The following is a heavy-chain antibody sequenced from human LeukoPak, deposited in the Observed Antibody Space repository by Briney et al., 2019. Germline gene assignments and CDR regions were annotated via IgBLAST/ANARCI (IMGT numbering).Heavy chain of an antibody. Sequence: SETLSLTCAVNGGSFRGYYWSWIRQPPGKGLDWIGVINHSGSTNYNPSLKSRVTISVNTYNNQSSLKLSSVTAADTAVDYCGRGIGYYPRGWVDPWGQGTLVTVAS. CDR2: INHSGST. V-gene: IGHV4-34*01. J-gene: IGHJ5*02. CDR3: GRGIGYYPRGWVDP. D-gene: IGHD3-3*01. CDR1: GGSFRGYY.